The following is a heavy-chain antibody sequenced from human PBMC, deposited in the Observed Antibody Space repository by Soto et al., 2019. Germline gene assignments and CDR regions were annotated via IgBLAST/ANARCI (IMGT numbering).Heavy chain of an antibody. J-gene: IGHJ4*02. CDR1: GFIFINNG. CDR2: MSYDGSDT. Sequence: QVQLVESGGGVVQPGRSLRLSCVGSGFIFINNGMHWVRQTPGKGLEWVAFMSYDGSDTFYADSVKGRFTISRDNSKNTLFLHMSNLRAEDTAMYYCTIVRVADSALDHWGQGTLVTVSS. CDR3: TIVRVADSALDH. D-gene: IGHD3-10*02. V-gene: IGHV3-30*03.